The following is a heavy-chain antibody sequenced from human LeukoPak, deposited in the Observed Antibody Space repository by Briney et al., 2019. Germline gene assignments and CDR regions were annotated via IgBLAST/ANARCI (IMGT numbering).Heavy chain of an antibody. CDR2: ISAYNGNT. J-gene: IGHJ5*02. CDR1: GYTFTSYG. Sequence: ASVKVSCKASGYTFTSYGISWVRQAPGQGLEWMGWISAYNGNTNDAQKLQGRVTMTTDTSTTTAYMELRSLRSDDTAVYYCASEGPGGWFDPWGQGTLVTVSS. CDR3: ASEGPGGWFDP. V-gene: IGHV1-18*01.